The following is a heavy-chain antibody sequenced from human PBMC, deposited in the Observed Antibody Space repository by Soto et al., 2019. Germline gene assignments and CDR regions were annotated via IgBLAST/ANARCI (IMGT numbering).Heavy chain of an antibody. J-gene: IGHJ4*02. CDR3: ARDNYDSSGYYGGVAY. D-gene: IGHD3-22*01. CDR2: ISYDGSNK. CDR1: GFTFSSYA. V-gene: IGHV3-30-3*01. Sequence: GGSLRLSCAASGFTFSSYAMHWVRQAPGKGLEWVAVISYDGSNKYYTDSVKGRFTISRDNSKNTLYLQMNSLRAEDTAVYYCARDNYDSSGYYGGVAYWGQGTLVTVSS.